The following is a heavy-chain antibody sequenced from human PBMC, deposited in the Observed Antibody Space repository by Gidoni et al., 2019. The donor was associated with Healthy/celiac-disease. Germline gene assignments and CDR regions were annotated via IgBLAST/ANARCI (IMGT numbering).Heavy chain of an antibody. J-gene: IGHJ4*02. D-gene: IGHD5-18*01. V-gene: IGHV1-69*01. CDR2: IIPIFGTA. CDR3: ARDRNSQGGYGPVLGVE. Sequence: VKKPGSSVKVSCKASGGTFSSYAISWVRQAPGQGLEWMGGIIPIFGTANYAQKFQGRVTITADESTSTAYMELSSLRSEDTAVYYCARDRNSQGGYGPVLGVEWGQGTLVTVSS. CDR1: GGTFSSYA.